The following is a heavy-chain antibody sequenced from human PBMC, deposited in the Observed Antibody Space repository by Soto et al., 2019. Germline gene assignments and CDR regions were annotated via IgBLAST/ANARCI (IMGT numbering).Heavy chain of an antibody. V-gene: IGHV4-59*08. J-gene: IGHJ4*02. CDR1: GGCISSYY. CDR3: ARRSSGWYYFDY. D-gene: IGHD6-19*01. CDR2: IYYSGST. Sequence: PSETLSLTCTVSGGCISSYYWSWIRQPPGKGLEWIGYIYYSGSTNYNPSLKSRVTISVDASKNQFSLKLSSVTAADTAVYYCARRSSGWYYFDYWGQGPLVTVSS.